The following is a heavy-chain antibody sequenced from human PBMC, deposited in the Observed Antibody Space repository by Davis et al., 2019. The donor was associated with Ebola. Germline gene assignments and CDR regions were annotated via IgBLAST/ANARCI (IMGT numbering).Heavy chain of an antibody. Sequence: MPSETLSLTCTVSGYSISSGYYWGWIRQPPGKGLEWIGSIYHSGSTYYNPSLKSRVTISVDTSKNQFSLKLSSVTAADTAVYYCARDYYYYGMDVWGQGTTVTVSS. V-gene: IGHV4-38-2*02. CDR1: GYSISSGYY. CDR2: IYHSGST. CDR3: ARDYYYYGMDV. J-gene: IGHJ6*02.